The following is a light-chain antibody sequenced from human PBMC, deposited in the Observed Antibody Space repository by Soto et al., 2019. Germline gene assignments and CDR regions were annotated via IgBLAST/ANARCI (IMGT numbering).Light chain of an antibody. Sequence: DIVMTQSPDSLAVSLGERATINCKSSQSVLYRSNYKNYLAWFQQKPGQPPKMVIYWASTRESGVPDRFSGSGSGTDFTLTISSLQAEDVAVYYCQQYYSTPLIFGPGTKVDIK. J-gene: IGKJ3*01. CDR1: QSVLYRSNYKNY. V-gene: IGKV4-1*01. CDR3: QQYYSTPLI. CDR2: WAS.